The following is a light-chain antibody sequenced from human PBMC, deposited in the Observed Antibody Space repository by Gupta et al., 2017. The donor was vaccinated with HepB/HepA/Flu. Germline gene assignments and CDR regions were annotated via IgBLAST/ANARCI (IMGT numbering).Light chain of an antibody. V-gene: IGKV2-28*01. J-gene: IGKJ2*02. CDR3: KQSIKWPST. CDR1: QSIVHSNGYNY. Sequence: DLVMTQATLSLPVTPVEPATIPCRSSQSIVHSNGYNYLDWYLQKPGQSPQLLIYLGSNRASGVPDRFSGSGSGADFTLNISRVEAEDVGVYYCKQSIKWPSTFGQGTKLEIK. CDR2: LGS.